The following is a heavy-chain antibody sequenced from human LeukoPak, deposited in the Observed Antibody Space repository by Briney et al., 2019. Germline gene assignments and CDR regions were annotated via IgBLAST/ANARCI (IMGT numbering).Heavy chain of an antibody. J-gene: IGHJ4*02. CDR2: ISGSGSTI. CDR1: GFTFSHYH. V-gene: IGHV3-11*01. CDR3: ARGRGYGYGIDY. D-gene: IGHD5-18*01. Sequence: PGGSLRLSCAGSGFTFSHYHMSWIRQAPGKGLEWVSYISGSGSTIYYADSVKGRFTISRDNAKNSLYLQMSSLRAEDTAVYFCARGRGYGYGIDYWGQGTLVTVSS.